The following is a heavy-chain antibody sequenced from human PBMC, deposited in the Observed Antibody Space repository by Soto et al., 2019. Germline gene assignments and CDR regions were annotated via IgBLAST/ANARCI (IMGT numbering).Heavy chain of an antibody. CDR1: GVSFNNNG. CDR2: VSPPFRTS. D-gene: IGHD3-10*01. J-gene: IGHJ6*02. V-gene: IGHV1-69*01. CDR3: ARVLYYGSGSYSPYGMDV. Sequence: QVQLVQSGAEVKKPGSSVKVSCKTSGVSFNNNGIGWVRQAPGRGLEWMGGVSPPFRTSNYARKFQGRIAITADASTGTVSMELSSLSSEDTAQYYCARVLYYGSGSYSPYGMDVWGQGNTVTVSS.